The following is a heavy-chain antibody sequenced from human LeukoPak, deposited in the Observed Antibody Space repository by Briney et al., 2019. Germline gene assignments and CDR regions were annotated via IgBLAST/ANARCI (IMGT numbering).Heavy chain of an antibody. CDR1: GFTFSSYA. D-gene: IGHD3-10*01. V-gene: IGHV3-23*01. J-gene: IGHJ4*02. CDR3: AKDYAGYTYYYGSGSYYNGSPNFDY. Sequence: GGSLRLSCAASGFTFSSYAMSWVRQARGKGLEWVSAISGSGGSTYYADSVKGRFTISRENSKNRMYLQMNSLRAEDTAVYYCAKDYAGYTYYYGSGSYYNGSPNFDYWGQGTLVTVSS. CDR2: ISGSGGST.